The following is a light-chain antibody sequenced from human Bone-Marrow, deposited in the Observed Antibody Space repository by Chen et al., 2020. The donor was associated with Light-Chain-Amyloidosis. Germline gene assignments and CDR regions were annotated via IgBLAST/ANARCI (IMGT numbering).Light chain of an antibody. Sequence: EIVLTQSPGTLSLSPGEGANLSCRASQTISSNYLTWYQQKFGQAPRLLIYDSSSRATGIPDRFTGSGSGTDFTLTINRLEPEEFAMYYCQQYGTSPLTFGGGTKVEIK. J-gene: IGKJ4*01. CDR3: QQYGTSPLT. V-gene: IGKV3-20*01. CDR2: DSS. CDR1: QTISSNY.